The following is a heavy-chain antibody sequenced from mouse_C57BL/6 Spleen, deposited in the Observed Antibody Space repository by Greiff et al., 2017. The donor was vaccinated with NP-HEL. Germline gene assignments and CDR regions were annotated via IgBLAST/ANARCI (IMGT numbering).Heavy chain of an antibody. Sequence: EVMLVESEGGLVQPGSSMKLSCTASGFTFSDYYMAWVRQVPEKGLEWVANINYDGSSTYYLDSLKSRFIISRDNAKNILYLQMSSLKSEDTATYYCARDRSYYGSTGFAYWGQGTLVTVSA. CDR1: GFTFSDYY. CDR2: INYDGSST. D-gene: IGHD1-1*01. CDR3: ARDRSYYGSTGFAY. V-gene: IGHV5-16*01. J-gene: IGHJ3*01.